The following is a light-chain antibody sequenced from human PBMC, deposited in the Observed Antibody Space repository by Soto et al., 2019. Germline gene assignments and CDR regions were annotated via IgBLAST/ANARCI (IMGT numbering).Light chain of an antibody. V-gene: IGKV1-5*01. CDR3: QQYYLYAT. J-gene: IGKJ1*01. Sequence: DIQMTQSPFTLSASVGDRVTITCRASQSIATWLAWFQQKPGKAPKLLMYDASKLESGVPTRFSGSGSETEFTLTISSLQPDDIATYYCQQYYLYATFGQGTKVHIK. CDR1: QSIATW. CDR2: DAS.